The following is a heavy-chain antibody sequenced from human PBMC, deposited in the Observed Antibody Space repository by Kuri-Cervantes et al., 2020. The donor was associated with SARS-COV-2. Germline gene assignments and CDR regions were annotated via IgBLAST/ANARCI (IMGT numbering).Heavy chain of an antibody. D-gene: IGHD4-17*01. J-gene: IGHJ3*02. Sequence: GESLKISCAASGFTFSYYSMNWVRQAPGKGLEWVSSITSGSSYIYYADSVKSRFTISRDNAKNSLYLQMNSLRAEDTAVYYCARDCCDYGDYEDAFDIWGQGTMVTVSS. CDR1: GFTFSYYS. CDR3: ARDCCDYGDYEDAFDI. CDR2: ITSGSSYI. V-gene: IGHV3-21*01.